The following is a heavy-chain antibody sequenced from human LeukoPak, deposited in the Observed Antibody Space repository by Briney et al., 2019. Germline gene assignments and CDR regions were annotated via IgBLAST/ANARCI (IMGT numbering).Heavy chain of an antibody. CDR2: ISYDGSNK. V-gene: IGHV3-30*01. Sequence: GRSLRLSCAASGFTFSSYAMHWVRQAPGKGLEWVAVISYDGSNKYYADSVKGRFTISRDNSKNTLYLQMNSLRAEDTAVYYCAREGPSQYYFDFWGQGTLVTVSS. CDR3: AREGPSQYYFDF. CDR1: GFTFSSYA. J-gene: IGHJ4*02.